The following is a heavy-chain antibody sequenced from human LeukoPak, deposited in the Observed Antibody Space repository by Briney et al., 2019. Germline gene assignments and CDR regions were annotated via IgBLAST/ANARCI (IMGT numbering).Heavy chain of an antibody. J-gene: IGHJ4*02. CDR2: IYYSGST. V-gene: IGHV4-39*01. D-gene: IGHD3-22*01. CDR1: GGSISSSSYC. Sequence: SETLSLTCTVSGGSISSSSYCWGWIRQPPEKGLDWIGSIYYSGSTYYNPSLKSRVTISVDTSKNQFSLKLSSVTAADTAVYYCARDSSGYSGLFDYWGQGTPVTVSS. CDR3: ARDSSGYSGLFDY.